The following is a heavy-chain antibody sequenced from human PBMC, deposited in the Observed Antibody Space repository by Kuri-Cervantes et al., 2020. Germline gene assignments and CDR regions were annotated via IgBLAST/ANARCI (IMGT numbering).Heavy chain of an antibody. CDR1: GGSISGTNW. CDR2: IYHSGST. Sequence: GSLRLSCAVSGGSISGTNWWSWVRQPPGTGLEWIGKIYHSGSTIYNPSLKSRVTISVDTSKNQFSLKLSSVTAADTAVYYCARDRVTYCSSTSCYGGWFDPWGRGTLVTVSS. CDR3: ARDRVTYCSSTSCYGGWFDP. V-gene: IGHV4-4*02. J-gene: IGHJ5*02. D-gene: IGHD2-2*01.